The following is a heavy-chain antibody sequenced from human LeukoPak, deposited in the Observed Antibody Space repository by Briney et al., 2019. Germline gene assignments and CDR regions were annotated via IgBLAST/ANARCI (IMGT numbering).Heavy chain of an antibody. CDR3: ASSPPTGTTWYFDL. Sequence: PGGSLRHSCAASGFTFSNYAMHWVRLAPGQGLEYVSAISSNGGSTYYANSVKGRFTISRDNSKNTLYLQMGSLRIEDMAVYYCASSPPTGTTWYFDLWGRGTLVTVSS. J-gene: IGHJ2*01. CDR2: ISSNGGST. CDR1: GFTFSNYA. D-gene: IGHD1-7*01. V-gene: IGHV3-64*01.